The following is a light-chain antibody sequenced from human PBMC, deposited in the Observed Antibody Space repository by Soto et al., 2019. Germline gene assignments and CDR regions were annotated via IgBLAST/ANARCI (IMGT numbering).Light chain of an antibody. CDR1: SGDIGTYNH. CDR2: EVN. V-gene: IGLV2-14*01. J-gene: IGLJ1*01. CDR3: CSYTSSTTQYV. Sequence: QSALTQPASVSGSRGQSITISCTGTSGDIGTYNHVSWYQQHPGKAPKVVIYEVNNRPSGVSDRFYGSKSGNTASLTISGLQPEDEADYYCCSYTSSTTQYVFGTGTKVTVL.